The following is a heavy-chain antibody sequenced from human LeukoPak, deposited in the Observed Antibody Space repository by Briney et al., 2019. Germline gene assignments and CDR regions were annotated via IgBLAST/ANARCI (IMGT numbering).Heavy chain of an antibody. D-gene: IGHD1-26*01. CDR2: IYYSGST. Sequence: SETLSLTCAVSGGSINNFWSWVRQPPGKGLEWIGYIYYSGSTNYNPSLKSRVTISVDTSKNQFSLKLSSVTAADTAVYYCARVGGTNYYYYGMDVWGQGTTVTVSS. CDR3: ARVGGTNYYYYGMDV. CDR1: GGSINNF. V-gene: IGHV4-59*01. J-gene: IGHJ6*02.